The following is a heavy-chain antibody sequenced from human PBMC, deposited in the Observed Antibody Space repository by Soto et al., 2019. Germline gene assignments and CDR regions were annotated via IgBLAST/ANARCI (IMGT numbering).Heavy chain of an antibody. V-gene: IGHV4-31*02. Sequence: SETLSLTCTVSGGSISSGGYYWSWIRQHPGKGLEWIGYIYYSGSTYYNPSLKSRVTISVDTSKNQFSLKLSSVTAADTAVYYCARYEVGAATRRGQEEWLDPWGQGTLVTVSS. CDR1: GGSISSGGYY. CDR2: IYYSGST. J-gene: IGHJ5*02. D-gene: IGHD2-15*01. CDR3: ARYEVGAATRRGQEEWLDP.